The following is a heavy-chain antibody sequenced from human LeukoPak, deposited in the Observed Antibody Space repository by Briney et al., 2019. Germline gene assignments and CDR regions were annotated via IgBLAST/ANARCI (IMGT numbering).Heavy chain of an antibody. Sequence: PGGSLRLSCAASGFTFDDYGMSWVRQAPGKGLEWVSGINWNGGSTGYADSVKGRFTISRDNAKNSLYLQMNSLRAEDTAVYYCARDYCSGGSCYSSDAFDIWGQGTMVTVSS. CDR1: GFTFDDYG. CDR3: ARDYCSGGSCYSSDAFDI. V-gene: IGHV3-20*04. J-gene: IGHJ3*02. D-gene: IGHD2-15*01. CDR2: INWNGGST.